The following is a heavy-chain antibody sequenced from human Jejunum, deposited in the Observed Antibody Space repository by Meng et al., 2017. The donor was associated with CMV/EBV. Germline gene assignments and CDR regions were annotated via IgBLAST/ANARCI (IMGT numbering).Heavy chain of an antibody. D-gene: IGHD3-10*01. CDR1: FSFNDYA. CDR3: AKGVGSYYESAFDV. CDR2: IQYDESNE. V-gene: IGHV3-30*01. Sequence: FSFNDYAMHWVRQAPGEGLEWVAVIQYDESNEYYADSVKGRFTISRDNAKKSLFLQMNSLRTDDMALYYCAKGVGSYYESAFDVWGQGTMVTVSS. J-gene: IGHJ3*01.